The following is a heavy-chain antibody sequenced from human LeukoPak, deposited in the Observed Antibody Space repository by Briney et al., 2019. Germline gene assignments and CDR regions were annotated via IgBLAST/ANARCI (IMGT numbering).Heavy chain of an antibody. D-gene: IGHD2-2*01. CDR3: ARALCSSTSCYWFDP. J-gene: IGHJ5*02. CDR1: GGSISSGGYS. CDR2: IYHSGST. Sequence: PSETLSLTCAVSGGSISSGGYSWSWIRQPPGKGLEWIGYIYHSGSTYYNPSLKSRVTISVDRSKNQFSLKLSSVTAADTAVYYCARALCSSTSCYWFDPWGQGTLVTVSS. V-gene: IGHV4-30-2*01.